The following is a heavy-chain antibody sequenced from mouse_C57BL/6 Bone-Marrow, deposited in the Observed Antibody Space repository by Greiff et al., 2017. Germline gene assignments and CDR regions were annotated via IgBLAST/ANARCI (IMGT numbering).Heavy chain of an antibody. CDR3: ARLDGYYPYWYFDV. CDR1: GYTFTEYT. CDR2: FYPGSGSI. V-gene: IGHV1-62-2*01. J-gene: IGHJ1*03. D-gene: IGHD2-3*01. Sequence: QVTLKVSGAELVKPGASVKLSCKASGYTFTEYTIHWVKQRSGQGLEWIGWFYPGSGSIKYNEKFKDKATLTADKSSSTVYMELSRLTSEDSAVYFCARLDGYYPYWYFDVWGTGTTVTVSS.